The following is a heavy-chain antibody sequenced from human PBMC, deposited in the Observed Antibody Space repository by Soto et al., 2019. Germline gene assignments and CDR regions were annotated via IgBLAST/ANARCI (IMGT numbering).Heavy chain of an antibody. J-gene: IGHJ6*02. CDR1: GFTFSSYG. Sequence: GGSLRLSCAASGFTFSSYGMHWVRQAPGKGLEWVAVISCDGSNKYYADSVKGRFTISRDNSKNTLYLQMNSLRAEDTAVYYCAKTQPPATMIVVVITGPTSYYYYGMDVWGQGTTVTVSS. V-gene: IGHV3-30*18. CDR2: ISCDGSNK. CDR3: AKTQPPATMIVVVITGPTSYYYYGMDV. D-gene: IGHD3-22*01.